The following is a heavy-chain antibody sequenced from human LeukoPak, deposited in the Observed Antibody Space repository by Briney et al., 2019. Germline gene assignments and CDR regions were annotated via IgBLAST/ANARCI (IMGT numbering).Heavy chain of an antibody. CDR1: GFTFSSYA. CDR2: ISGSGGST. Sequence: GGSLRLSCAASGFTFSSYAMSWVRQAPGKGLEWVSAISGSGGSTYYADSVKGRFTISRDTSKNTLYLHMNSVRAEDTAVYYCAKAAGYSSSSPFDYWGKGTLVTVSS. CDR3: AKAAGYSSSSPFDY. V-gene: IGHV3-23*01. D-gene: IGHD6-6*01. J-gene: IGHJ4*02.